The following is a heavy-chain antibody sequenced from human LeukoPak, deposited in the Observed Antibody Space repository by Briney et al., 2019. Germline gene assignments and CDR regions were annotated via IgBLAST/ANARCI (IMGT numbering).Heavy chain of an antibody. D-gene: IGHD5-18*01. CDR1: GGSITNTNYY. CDR2: IYSSEST. V-gene: IGHV4-39*07. Sequence: PSETLSLTCSVSGGSITNTNYYWGWIRQPPGKGLEWIGTIYSSESTYYNPSLKSRVTISLDTSKNQFSLKLSSVTAADTAVYYCAKDSGQQLPEFWGQGTLVTVSS. J-gene: IGHJ4*02. CDR3: AKDSGQQLPEF.